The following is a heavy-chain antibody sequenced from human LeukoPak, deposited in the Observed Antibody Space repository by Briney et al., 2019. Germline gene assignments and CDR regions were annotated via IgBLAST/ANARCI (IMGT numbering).Heavy chain of an antibody. D-gene: IGHD6-13*01. Sequence: PGGSLRLSCAASGFTFSSYSMNWVRQAPGKGLEWVSPISSSSSYIYYADSVKGRFTISRDNSKNTLYLQMNSLRAEDTAVYYCAKELAAAGTDYWGQGTLVTVSS. CDR1: GFTFSSYS. J-gene: IGHJ4*02. CDR3: AKELAAAGTDY. V-gene: IGHV3-21*01. CDR2: ISSSSSYI.